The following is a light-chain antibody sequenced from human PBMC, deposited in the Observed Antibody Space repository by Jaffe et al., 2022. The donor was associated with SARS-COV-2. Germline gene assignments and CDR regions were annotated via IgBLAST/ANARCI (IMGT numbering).Light chain of an antibody. J-gene: IGLJ2*01. CDR3: QTWGTGIQV. CDR1: SGLSNYA. CDR2: LNSDGSH. Sequence: QLVLTQSPSASASLGASVKLTCTLSSGLSNYAIAWHQQQPEKGPRYLMKLNSDGSHTKGDGIPDRFSGSSSGAERYLTISSLQSEDEADYYCQTWGTGIQVFGGGTKLTVL. V-gene: IGLV4-69*01.